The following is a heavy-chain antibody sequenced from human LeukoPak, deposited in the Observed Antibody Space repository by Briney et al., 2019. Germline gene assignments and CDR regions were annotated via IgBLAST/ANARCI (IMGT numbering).Heavy chain of an antibody. CDR3: AGDGDQMVWGEGGFDL. V-gene: IGHV3-11*01. J-gene: IGHJ2*01. CDR1: GFTFSDYY. CDR2: ISSSGSTI. D-gene: IGHD3-16*01. Sequence: GGSLRLSCAASGFTFSDYYMSWIRQAPGKGLEWVSYISSSGSTIYYADSVKGRFTISRDNAKNSLFLQMNSLRAEDMAVYYCAGDGDQMVWGEGGFDLWGRGTLVTVSS.